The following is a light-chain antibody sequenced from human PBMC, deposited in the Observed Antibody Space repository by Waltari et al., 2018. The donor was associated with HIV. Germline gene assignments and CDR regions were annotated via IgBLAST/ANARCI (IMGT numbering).Light chain of an antibody. V-gene: IGLV3-10*01. CDR2: EDS. CDR3: YSTDSSCNHRV. J-gene: IGLJ3*02. Sequence: SYELTQPPSVSVSPGQTARITCSGAALPKKYAYWYQQKSGQAPVLVIYEDSKRPSGIPERFSGSSSGTMATLTISGAQVEDEADYYCYSTDSSCNHRVFGGGTKLTVL. CDR1: ALPKKY.